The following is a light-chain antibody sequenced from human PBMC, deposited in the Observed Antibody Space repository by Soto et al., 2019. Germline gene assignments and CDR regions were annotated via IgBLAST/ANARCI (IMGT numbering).Light chain of an antibody. Sequence: EIVLTQSPATLSLSPGERATRSCRASQSVWSYLAWNQQNPGQAPRLLIYGASTRATDIPARFTGSGSGTEFTLTIGSLQSEDFAVYYCQQYNSWPLTFGQGTKVDI. CDR2: GAS. J-gene: IGKJ1*01. CDR3: QQYNSWPLT. CDR1: QSVWSY. V-gene: IGKV3-15*01.